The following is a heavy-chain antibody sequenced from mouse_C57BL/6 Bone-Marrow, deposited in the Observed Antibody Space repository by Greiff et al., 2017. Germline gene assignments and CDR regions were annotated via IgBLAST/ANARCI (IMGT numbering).Heavy chain of an antibody. J-gene: IGHJ3*01. CDR3: AGPYGPVETWFAY. CDR1: GYTFTSYW. Sequence: QVQLQQPGAELVKPGASVKLSCKASGYTFTSYWMQWVKQRPGQGLEWIGEIDPSDSYTNYNQKFKGKATLTVDTSSSTAYMQLSSLTSEDSAVYYCAGPYGPVETWFAYWGQGTLVTVSA. V-gene: IGHV1-50*01. CDR2: IDPSDSYT. D-gene: IGHD1-1*02.